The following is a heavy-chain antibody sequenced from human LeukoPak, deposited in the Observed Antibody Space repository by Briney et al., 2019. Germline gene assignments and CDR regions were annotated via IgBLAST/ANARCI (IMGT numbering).Heavy chain of an antibody. CDR2: TYHSGST. V-gene: IGHV4-38-2*02. D-gene: IGHD5-18*01. CDR3: AKSSYSIFDY. J-gene: IGHJ4*02. CDR1: GYSISSGYY. Sequence: SETLSLTCTVSGYSISSGYYWGWIRQPPGKGLEWIGGTYHSGSTYYNPSLKSRVTISVDTSKNQFSLKLSSVTAADTAVYYCAKSSYSIFDYWGQGTLVTVSS.